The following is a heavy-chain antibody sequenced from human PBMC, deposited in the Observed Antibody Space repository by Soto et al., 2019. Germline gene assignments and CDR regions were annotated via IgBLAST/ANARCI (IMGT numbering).Heavy chain of an antibody. J-gene: IGHJ2*01. D-gene: IGHD5-12*01. CDR2: ISSSSSTI. V-gene: IGHV3-48*01. CDR3: ARVKVDIVATSWYFDL. CDR1: GFTFSSYS. Sequence: EVQLVESGGGLVQPGGSLRLSCAASGFTFSSYSMNWVRQAPGKGLEWVSYISSSSSTIYYADSVKGRLTISRDNDKNSLYLKMNSLRAEDTAVYYCARVKVDIVATSWYFDLWGRGTLVTVSS.